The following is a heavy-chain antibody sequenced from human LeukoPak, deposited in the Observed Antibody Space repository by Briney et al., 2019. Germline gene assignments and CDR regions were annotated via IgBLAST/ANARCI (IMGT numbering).Heavy chain of an antibody. CDR1: GGSFSNYY. Sequence: SETLSLTCAVYGGSFSNYYWSWIRQSPGKGLEWIGEINHSGSTYYNPSLKSRVTMSVDTSKNQFSLKLSSVTAADTAVYYCGRDGPKSGYDLGHFENLGRETLVTPSS. CDR2: INHSGST. CDR3: GRDGPKSGYDLGHFEN. J-gene: IGHJ4*02. V-gene: IGHV4-34*01. D-gene: IGHD5-12*01.